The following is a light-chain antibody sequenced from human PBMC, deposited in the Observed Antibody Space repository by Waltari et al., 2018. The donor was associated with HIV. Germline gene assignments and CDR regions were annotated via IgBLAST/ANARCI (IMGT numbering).Light chain of an antibody. Sequence: NFMLTQPHSVSESPGKTVTLSCTRSSGDIASTYVPLYQLRPGSAPTTLTYEHSQRPSGVPDRFSGSIDSSSNAASLTISGLKTEDEADYYCQSYDTDTHAIFGGGTKLTVL. CDR1: SGDIASTY. CDR3: QSYDTDTHAI. J-gene: IGLJ2*01. V-gene: IGLV6-57*04. CDR2: EHS.